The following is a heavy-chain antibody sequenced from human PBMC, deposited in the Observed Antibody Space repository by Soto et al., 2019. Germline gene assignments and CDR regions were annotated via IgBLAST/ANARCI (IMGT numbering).Heavy chain of an antibody. D-gene: IGHD2-15*01. CDR3: ARRGAYCSGGSCYRHYYYYGMDV. Sequence: RASVKVSCKASGGTFSSYAISWVRQAPGQGLEWMGGIIPIFGTANYAQKFQGRVTITADESTSTAYMELSSLRSEDTAVYYCARRGAYCSGGSCYRHYYYYGMDVWGQGTTVTVSS. CDR1: GGTFSSYA. CDR2: IIPIFGTA. J-gene: IGHJ6*02. V-gene: IGHV1-69*13.